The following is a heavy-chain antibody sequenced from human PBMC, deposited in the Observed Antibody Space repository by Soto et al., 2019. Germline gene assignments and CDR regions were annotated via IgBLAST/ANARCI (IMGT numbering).Heavy chain of an antibody. D-gene: IGHD4-4*01. J-gene: IGHJ3*02. CDR1: GFTFSSYG. V-gene: IGHV3-33*01. CDR3: ARDPLAPHGCNSFAFDI. Sequence: QVQLVESGGGVVQPGRSLRLSCAASGFTFSSYGMHWVRQAPGKGLEWVAVIWYDGSNKYYADSVKGRFTISRDNSKNTLYLQMTSLRAEDTAVYYCARDPLAPHGCNSFAFDIWGQGTMVTVSS. CDR2: IWYDGSNK.